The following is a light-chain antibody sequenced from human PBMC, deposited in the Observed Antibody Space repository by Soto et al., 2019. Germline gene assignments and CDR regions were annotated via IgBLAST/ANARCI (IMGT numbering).Light chain of an antibody. CDR3: QCYEQSLWT. CDR1: ETVSASQ. V-gene: IGKV3-20*01. J-gene: IGKJ1*01. Sequence: IVLTQSPGTLSLSPGERATLSCRASETVSASQLAWYQQKPGQAPRLLIYDVSSRSTGITDRFSGSGSGTDFTLTISRLEPEDIAMYYCQCYEQSLWTFAQGARVEIK. CDR2: DVS.